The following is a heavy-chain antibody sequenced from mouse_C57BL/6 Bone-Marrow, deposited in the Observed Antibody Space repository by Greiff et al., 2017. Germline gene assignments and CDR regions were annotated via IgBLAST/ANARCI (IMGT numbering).Heavy chain of an antibody. J-gene: IGHJ2*01. CDR2: IRNKANGYTT. V-gene: IGHV7-3*01. CDR1: GFTFTDYY. Sequence: DVKLVESGGGLVQPGGSLSLSCAASGFTFTDYYMSWVRQPPGKALEWLGFIRNKANGYTTEYSASVKGRFTISRDKSQSILYLQMNALRAEDSATYYCARANSNYCYYFDYWGQGTTLTVSS. CDR3: ARANSNYCYYFDY. D-gene: IGHD2-5*01.